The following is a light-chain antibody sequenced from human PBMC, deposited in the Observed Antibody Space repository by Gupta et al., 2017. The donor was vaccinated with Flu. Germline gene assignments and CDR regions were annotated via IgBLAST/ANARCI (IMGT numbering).Light chain of an antibody. J-gene: IGKJ3*01. CDR2: DAS. V-gene: IGKV1-13*02. CDR1: QAISNA. Sequence: AIQLAQSPSSLSASVGDRVTITCRTSQAISNALAWYQQKPGKAPKLLIYDASRLHTGVPSRFSGGGSGTDFTLTISSLQPKDFATYYCKQSNTFGPGTRVDIK. CDR3: KQSNT.